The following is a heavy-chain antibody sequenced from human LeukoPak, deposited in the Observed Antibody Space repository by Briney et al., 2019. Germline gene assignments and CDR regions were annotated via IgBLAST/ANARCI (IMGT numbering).Heavy chain of an antibody. Sequence: GGSLRLSCAASGFTFSGYAMHWVRQAPGKGLEWVAVISYDGSNKYYADSVKGRFTISRDNSKNTLYLQMNSLRAEDTAVYYCAKGRYSSSSALDYWGQGTLVTVSS. J-gene: IGHJ4*02. CDR3: AKGRYSSSSALDY. CDR1: GFTFSGYA. D-gene: IGHD6-6*01. CDR2: ISYDGSNK. V-gene: IGHV3-30*04.